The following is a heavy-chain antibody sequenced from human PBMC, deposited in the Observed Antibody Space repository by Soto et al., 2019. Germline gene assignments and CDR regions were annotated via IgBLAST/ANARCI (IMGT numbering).Heavy chain of an antibody. V-gene: IGHV4-39*01. Sequence: QLQLRESGPGLVKPSETLSLTCTVSGDSISSSGYHWGWIRQPPGKGLEWVGSIDYSGRTHYNPSLKSRVAVSVDTSRKEFSLKLSSVTAADTTVSYCVRLRGLGVVSPYFDYWGQGILVTVSS. CDR3: VRLRGLGVVSPYFDY. CDR2: IDYSGRT. CDR1: GDSISSSGYH. D-gene: IGHD2-15*01. J-gene: IGHJ4*02.